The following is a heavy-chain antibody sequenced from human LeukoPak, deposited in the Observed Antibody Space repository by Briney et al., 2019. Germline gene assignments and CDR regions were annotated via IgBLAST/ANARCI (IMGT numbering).Heavy chain of an antibody. CDR3: AREYCSSTTCYFDY. CDR1: SGSINSYY. Sequence: SETLSLTCTVSSGSINSYYWTWIRQSPGKGLEWIGYIFYSGSTNYNPSLKSRVTISVDRSKNQFFLKLSSVTAADTAVYYCAREYCSSTTCYFDYWGQGTLVTVSS. V-gene: IGHV4-59*01. CDR2: IFYSGST. D-gene: IGHD2-2*01. J-gene: IGHJ4*02.